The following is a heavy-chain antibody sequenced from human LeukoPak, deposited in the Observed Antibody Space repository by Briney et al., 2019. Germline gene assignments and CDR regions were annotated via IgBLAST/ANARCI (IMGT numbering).Heavy chain of an antibody. V-gene: IGHV4-39*07. CDR2: IYYSGST. CDR1: GGSISSGSYY. Sequence: SETLSLTCTVSGGSISSGSYYWSWIRQPPGKGLEWIGSIYYSGSTYYNPSLKSRVTISVDTSKNQFSLKLSSVTAADTAVYYCARYLYYGDYAFRYWGQGTLVTVSS. CDR3: ARYLYYGDYAFRY. D-gene: IGHD4-17*01. J-gene: IGHJ4*02.